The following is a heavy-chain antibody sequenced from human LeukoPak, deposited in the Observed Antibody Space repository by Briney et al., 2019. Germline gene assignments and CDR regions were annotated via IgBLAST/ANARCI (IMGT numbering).Heavy chain of an antibody. J-gene: IGHJ4*02. CDR2: INPSGGST. CDR3: AREKDPLRYGSGSYCDY. CDR1: GYTFTSYY. D-gene: IGHD3-10*01. Sequence: ASVKVSCKASGYTFTSYYMHWVRQAPGQGLEWMGLINPSGGSTSYAQKFQGRVTMTRDTSTSTVYVELSSLRSGDTAVYYCAREKDPLRYGSGSYCDYWGQGTLVTVSS. V-gene: IGHV1-46*03.